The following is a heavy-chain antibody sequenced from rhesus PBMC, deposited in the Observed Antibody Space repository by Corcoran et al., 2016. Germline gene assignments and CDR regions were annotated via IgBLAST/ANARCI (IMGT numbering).Heavy chain of an antibody. CDR1: GSTFGNDR. CDR3: AKDPGY. V-gene: IGHV3S5*01. Sequence: VQLRGSGGGLVTTGGARGLVRAASGSTFGNDRVGRVRRARGKGLEWVSVISNGGDRPTYADSGKGRFTISRDDSKMTVSLQMNSLRPEDTAVYHCAKDPGYWGQGVLVTVSS. CDR2: ISNGGDRP. J-gene: IGHJ4*01.